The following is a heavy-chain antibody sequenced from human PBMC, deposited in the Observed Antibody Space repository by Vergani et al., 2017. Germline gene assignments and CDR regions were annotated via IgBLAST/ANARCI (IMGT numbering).Heavy chain of an antibody. Sequence: EVQVVESGGGLIKPGGSLRLFCVVSGITFKNAWINWVRQAPGKGLEWIGRIRKENDGGTADYAVPLKGRFTISRDDSKDSAFLLVNNLKTEDTDVYFCYTYYHDYWGRGTLVTVSS. J-gene: IGHJ4*02. V-gene: IGHV3-15*01. CDR2: IRKENDGGTA. D-gene: IGHD2-2*02. CDR1: GITFKNAW. CDR3: YTYYHDY.